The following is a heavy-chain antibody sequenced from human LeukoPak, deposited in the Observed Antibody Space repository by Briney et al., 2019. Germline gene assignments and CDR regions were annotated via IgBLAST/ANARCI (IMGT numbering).Heavy chain of an antibody. D-gene: IGHD5-18*01. CDR3: ARESGYSYGFDY. Sequence: SVKVSCKASGGTFSSYAISWVRQTPGQGLEWMGGIIPIFGTANYAQKFQGRVTITADESTSTAYMELSSLRSEDTAVYYCARESGYSYGFDYWGQGTLVTVSS. CDR2: IIPIFGTA. CDR1: GGTFSSYA. V-gene: IGHV1-69*13. J-gene: IGHJ4*02.